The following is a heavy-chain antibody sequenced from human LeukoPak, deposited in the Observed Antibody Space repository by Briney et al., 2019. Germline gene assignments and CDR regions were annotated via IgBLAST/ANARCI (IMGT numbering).Heavy chain of an antibody. CDR1: GFTFSSYW. Sequence: PGGSLRLSCAASGFTFSSYWMSWVRQAPGKGLEWVANIKQDGSEKYYVDSVKGRFTISRDNAKNSLYLQMNSLRAEDTAVYYCAREASSGYYSWGDDAFDIWGQGTMVTVSS. CDR3: AREASSGYYSWGDDAFDI. CDR2: IKQDGSEK. J-gene: IGHJ3*02. D-gene: IGHD3-22*01. V-gene: IGHV3-7*01.